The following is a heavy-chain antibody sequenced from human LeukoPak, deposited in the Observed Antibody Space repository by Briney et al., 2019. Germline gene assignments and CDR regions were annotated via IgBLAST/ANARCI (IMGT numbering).Heavy chain of an antibody. CDR2: IYSGGST. V-gene: IGHV3-66*01. D-gene: IGHD6-19*01. CDR3: ARDLYSSGWAYNWFDP. CDR1: GFTFSSYA. J-gene: IGHJ5*02. Sequence: GGSLRLSCAASGFTFSSYAMSWVRQAPGKGLEWVSVIYSGGSTYYADSVKGRFTISRDNSKNTLYLQMNSLRAEDTAVYYCARDLYSSGWAYNWFDPWGQGTLVTVSS.